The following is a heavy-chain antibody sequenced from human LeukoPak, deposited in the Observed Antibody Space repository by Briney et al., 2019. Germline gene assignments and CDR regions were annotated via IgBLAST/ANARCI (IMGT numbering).Heavy chain of an antibody. Sequence: PSETLSLTCTVSGGSISSSSYYWGWIRQPPGKGLEWIGSIYYSGSTYYNPSLKSRVTISVDTSKNQFSLKLSCVTAADTAVYYCAVAPPDWYFDLWGRGTLVTVSS. CDR1: GGSISSSSYY. CDR3: AVAPPDWYFDL. J-gene: IGHJ2*01. CDR2: IYYSGST. V-gene: IGHV4-39*01. D-gene: IGHD2-15*01.